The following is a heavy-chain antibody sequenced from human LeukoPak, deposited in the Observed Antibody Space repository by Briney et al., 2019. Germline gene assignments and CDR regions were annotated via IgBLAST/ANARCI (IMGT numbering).Heavy chain of an antibody. Sequence: GGSLRLSCAASAFTFRNYAMSWVREAPGKGLEWVSVIYSGGSTYYADSVKGRFTISRDNSKNTLYLQMNSLRAEDTAVYYCARDEGFDYWGQGTLVTVSS. CDR3: ARDEGFDY. CDR2: IYSGGST. V-gene: IGHV3-66*01. CDR1: AFTFRNYA. J-gene: IGHJ4*02.